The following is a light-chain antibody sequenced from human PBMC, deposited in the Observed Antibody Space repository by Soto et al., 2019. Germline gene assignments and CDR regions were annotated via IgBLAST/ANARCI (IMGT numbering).Light chain of an antibody. CDR3: QQYNNWPPIT. CDR1: QSVSSSY. Sequence: EIVLTQSPGTLSLSPGERATLSCRASQSVSSSYLAWYQQKPGQAPRLLIYGASSRTAGIPDRFSGSGSGTDFTLTISRLQSEDFAVYYCQQYNNWPPITFGQGTRLEIK. V-gene: IGKV3-20*01. CDR2: GAS. J-gene: IGKJ5*01.